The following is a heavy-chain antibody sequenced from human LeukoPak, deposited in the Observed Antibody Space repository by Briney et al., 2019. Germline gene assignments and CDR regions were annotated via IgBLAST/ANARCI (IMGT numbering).Heavy chain of an antibody. V-gene: IGHV4-39*02. CDR2: ISSSGNT. CDR3: ARLGAGPTYYDFWSGYSSFYFDY. Sequence: PSETLSLTCTVSGGSTSSGNYYWGRIRQPPGKGLEWIGGISSSGNTYYNPSLKSRITISIDTSKNHFSLKLSSVSAADTAVYYCARLGAGPTYYDFWSGYSSFYFDYWGQGTLVTVSS. D-gene: IGHD3-3*01. CDR1: GGSTSSGNYY. J-gene: IGHJ4*02.